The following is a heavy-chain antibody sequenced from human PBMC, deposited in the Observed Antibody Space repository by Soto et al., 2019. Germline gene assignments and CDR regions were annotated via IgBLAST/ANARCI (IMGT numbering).Heavy chain of an antibody. J-gene: IGHJ5*02. Sequence: PSETLSLTCTVSGGSISSYYWSWIRQPPGKGLEWIGYIYYSGSTNYNPSLKSRVTISVDTSKNQFSLKLSSVTAADTAVYYCARDNGQWLVQGGWFDPWGQGTLVTVSS. CDR3: ARDNGQWLVQGGWFDP. V-gene: IGHV4-59*01. CDR2: IYYSGST. CDR1: GGSISSYY. D-gene: IGHD6-19*01.